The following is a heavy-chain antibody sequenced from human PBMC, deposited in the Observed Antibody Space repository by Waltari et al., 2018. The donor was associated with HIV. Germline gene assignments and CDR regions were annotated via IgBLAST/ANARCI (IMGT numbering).Heavy chain of an antibody. V-gene: IGHV3-23*04. CDR1: GFTFSSYA. Sequence: EVQLVESGGDLVQPGGSLRLSCAASGFTFSSYAMSWVRQAPGQGLEWVSAISGSGGSTYYADSVKGRFTISRDNSKNTLYLQMNSLRAEDTAVYYCAAKGWGYCSGGSCYTLDYWGQGTLVTVSS. CDR2: ISGSGGST. CDR3: AAKGWGYCSGGSCYTLDY. J-gene: IGHJ4*02. D-gene: IGHD2-15*01.